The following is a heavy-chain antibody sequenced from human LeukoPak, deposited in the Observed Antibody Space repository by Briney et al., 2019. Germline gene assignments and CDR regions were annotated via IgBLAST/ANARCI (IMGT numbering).Heavy chain of an antibody. D-gene: IGHD3-10*01. J-gene: IGHJ4*02. Sequence: PGGSLKLSCAASEFTFSSYTMNWVRQAPGKGLEWVYMYYADSVKGRFTISRDNAKNSLYLQMNSLRAEDTAVYYCARAVTLVRGVFMGNFDYWGQGTLVTFSS. CDR3: ARAVTLVRGVFMGNFDY. CDR2: M. CDR1: EFTFSSYT. V-gene: IGHV3-21*01.